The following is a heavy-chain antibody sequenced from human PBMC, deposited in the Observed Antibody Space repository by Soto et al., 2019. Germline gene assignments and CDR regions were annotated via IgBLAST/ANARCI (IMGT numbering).Heavy chain of an antibody. CDR1: GGSISSYY. D-gene: IGHD2-21*01. Sequence: SETLSLTCTVSGGSISSYYWSWIRQPPGKGLEWIGYIYYSGSTNYNPSLKSRVTISVDTSKNQFSLKLSSVTAADTAVYYCARVNIVWRYYYYYYMDVWGKGTTVTVSS. CDR2: IYYSGST. CDR3: ARVNIVWRYYYYYYMDV. J-gene: IGHJ6*03. V-gene: IGHV4-59*01.